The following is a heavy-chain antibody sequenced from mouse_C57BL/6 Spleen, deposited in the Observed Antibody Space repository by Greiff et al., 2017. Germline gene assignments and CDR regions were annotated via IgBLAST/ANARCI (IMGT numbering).Heavy chain of an antibody. J-gene: IGHJ1*03. Sequence: EVKLQESVAELVRPGASVKLSCTASGFNIKNTYMHWVKQRPEQGLEWIGRIDPANGNTKYATKFQGKATITADTSSNTAYLQLSSLTSEDTAIYYCARNYDMTCWYFDVWGTGTTVTVSS. CDR1: GFNIKNTY. D-gene: IGHD2-4*01. CDR3: ARNYDMTCWYFDV. V-gene: IGHV14-3*01. CDR2: IDPANGNT.